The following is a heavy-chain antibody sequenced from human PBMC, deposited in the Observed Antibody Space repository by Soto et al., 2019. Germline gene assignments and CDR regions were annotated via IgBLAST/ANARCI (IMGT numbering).Heavy chain of an antibody. D-gene: IGHD3-3*01. J-gene: IGHJ5*01. CDR1: GFTFSRHA. CDR2: ISRDGSYI. Sequence: PWGSLRLSCAASGFTFSRHAIHWVRLTPGMGLEWVLAISRDGSYIYYTDSVKGRFTVSRDNSKNTVFVQMNRLIPEDTALYFCARTRNGGVADSFDSWGQGTRVTVSS. V-gene: IGHV3-30*04. CDR3: ARTRNGGVADSFDS.